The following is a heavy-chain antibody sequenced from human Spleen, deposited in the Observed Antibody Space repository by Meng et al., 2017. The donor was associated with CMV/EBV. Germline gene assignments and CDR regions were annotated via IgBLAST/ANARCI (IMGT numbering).Heavy chain of an antibody. Sequence: YTCTSYGISWVRQDPGQGLEWMGWISAYNGNTNYAQKLQGRVTMTTDTSTSTAYMELRSLRSDDTAVYYCARGHSSGYYYTHQYFQHWGQGTLVTVSS. CDR1: YTCTSYG. CDR2: ISAYNGNT. J-gene: IGHJ1*01. V-gene: IGHV1-18*01. CDR3: ARGHSSGYYYTHQYFQH. D-gene: IGHD3-22*01.